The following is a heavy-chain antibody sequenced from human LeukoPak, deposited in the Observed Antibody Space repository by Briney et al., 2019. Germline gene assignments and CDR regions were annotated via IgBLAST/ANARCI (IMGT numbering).Heavy chain of an antibody. CDR3: ARDTNYYGMDV. CDR1: GYTFTSYY. D-gene: IGHD1-1*01. J-gene: IGHJ6*02. Sequence: ASVNVSCRASGYTFTSYYMHWVRQAPGQGLEWMGIINPSGGSTTYAQKFQGGVTMTRDTSTSTFYMELSSLRSEDTAVYYCARDTNYYGMDVWGQGTTVSVSS. CDR2: INPSGGST. V-gene: IGHV1-46*01.